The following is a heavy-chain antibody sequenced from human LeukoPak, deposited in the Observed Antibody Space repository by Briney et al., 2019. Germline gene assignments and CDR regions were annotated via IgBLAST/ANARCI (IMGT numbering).Heavy chain of an antibody. CDR1: GYTFTSYA. CDR2: INAGNGNT. V-gene: IGHV1-3*01. CDR3: ARDFFGYGDTFDY. D-gene: IGHD4-17*01. Sequence: TSVKVSCKASGYTFTSYAMHWVRQAPGQRLERMGWINAGNGNTKYSQKFQGRVTITRDTSASTAYMEMSSLRSEDTAVYYYARDFFGYGDTFDYWGQGTLVTVSS. J-gene: IGHJ4*02.